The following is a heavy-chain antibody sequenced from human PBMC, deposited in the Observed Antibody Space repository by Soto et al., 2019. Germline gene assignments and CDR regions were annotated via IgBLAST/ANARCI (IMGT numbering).Heavy chain of an antibody. J-gene: IGHJ3*02. CDR2: ISSSSSYI. CDR1: GFTFSSYS. D-gene: IGHD3-3*01. Sequence: GGSLRLSCAASGFTFSSYSMNWVRQAPGKGLEWVSSISSSSSYIYYADSVKGRFTISRDNAKNSLYLQMNSLRAEDTAVYYCARVPPVLEWLRGAFDIWGQGTMVTVSS. CDR3: ARVPPVLEWLRGAFDI. V-gene: IGHV3-21*01.